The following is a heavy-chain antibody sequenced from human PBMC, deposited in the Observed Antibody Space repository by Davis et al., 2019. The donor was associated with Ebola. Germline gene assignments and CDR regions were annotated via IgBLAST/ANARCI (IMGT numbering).Heavy chain of an antibody. CDR3: ARGSIGAVLNY. D-gene: IGHD3-10*01. V-gene: IGHV3-23*01. J-gene: IGHJ4*02. CDR2: ISDSGGST. CDR1: GFTFSNYG. Sequence: GGSLRLSCAASGFTFSNYGMHWVRQAPGKGLEWVSGISDSGGSTHYADSVKGRFTISRDNSRNTLSLQMNSLRAEDTAVYYCARGSIGAVLNYWGQGTLVTVSS.